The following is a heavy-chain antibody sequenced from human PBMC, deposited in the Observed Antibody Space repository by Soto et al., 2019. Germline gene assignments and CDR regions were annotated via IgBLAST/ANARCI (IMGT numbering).Heavy chain of an antibody. CDR2: ITASGHLT. V-gene: IGHV3-23*01. Sequence: LRLSCVASGFTFNSYDMCWVRQAPGKALEWVSGITASGHLTYYADSVKGRFTISRDNSRNTLDLQMNSLRAEDTAVYYCAKDAPRRCGWFYFDYWGQGTLVTVSS. CDR3: AKDAPRRCGWFYFDY. J-gene: IGHJ4*02. CDR1: GFTFNSYD. D-gene: IGHD6-19*01.